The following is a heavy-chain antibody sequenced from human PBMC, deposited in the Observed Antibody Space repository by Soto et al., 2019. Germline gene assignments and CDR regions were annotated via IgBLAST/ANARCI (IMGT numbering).Heavy chain of an antibody. J-gene: IGHJ4*02. CDR2: ITPILRAT. CDR1: GGTFSTYT. D-gene: IGHD2-2*02. Sequence: QVHLVQSGTEVRKPGSSVTVSCKVSGGTFSTYTISWLRQAPGQGLQWMGGITPILRATTYSQTFQGRVSITAEISATAAYIELSDLTSEVTAVYSSGTVPPYRFPTPASIDKWGPGTRVTVSS. CDR3: GTVPPYRFPTPASIDK. V-gene: IGHV1-69*06.